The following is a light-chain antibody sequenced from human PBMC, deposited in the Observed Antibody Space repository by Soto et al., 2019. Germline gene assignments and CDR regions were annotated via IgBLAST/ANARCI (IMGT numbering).Light chain of an antibody. J-gene: IGLJ2*01. V-gene: IGLV2-14*03. CDR2: DAT. Sequence: QSVLTQPASVSGSPGQSITISCTGTSSDVGGYNYVSWYQQHPGKAPKLMIYDATDRPSGVSNRFSGSKSGNTASLTISGLQAEDEADYYCSSYTSSSTDVVFGGGTKLTVL. CDR1: SSDVGGYNY. CDR3: SSYTSSSTDVV.